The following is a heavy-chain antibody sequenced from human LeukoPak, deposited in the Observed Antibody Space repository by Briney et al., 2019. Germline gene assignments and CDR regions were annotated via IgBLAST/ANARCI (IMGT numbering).Heavy chain of an antibody. V-gene: IGHV3-21*01. J-gene: IGHJ4*02. CDR2: ISGSGGTI. D-gene: IGHD1-26*01. CDR1: EFIFSVYG. CDR3: ARGSIGIVAGFDY. Sequence: PGGSLRLSCVASEFIFSVYGMSWVRQAPGKGLEWVSTISGSGGTIHYADSVKGRFTISRDNAKNSLYLQMNSLRAEDTAVYYCARGSIGIVAGFDYWGQGTLVTVSS.